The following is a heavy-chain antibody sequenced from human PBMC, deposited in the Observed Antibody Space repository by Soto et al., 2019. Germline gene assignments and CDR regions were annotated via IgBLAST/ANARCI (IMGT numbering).Heavy chain of an antibody. CDR2: IIPIFGTA. V-gene: IGHV1-69*12. J-gene: IGHJ6*02. Sequence: QVQLVQSGAEVKKPGSSVKVSCKASGGTFSSYAISWVRQAPGQGLEWMGGIIPIFGTANYAQKFQGRVTIPADESTSTAYMELSSLRSEDTAVYYCARVLTGDLPLYYYGMDVWGQGTTVTVSS. CDR1: GGTFSSYA. D-gene: IGHD7-27*01. CDR3: ARVLTGDLPLYYYGMDV.